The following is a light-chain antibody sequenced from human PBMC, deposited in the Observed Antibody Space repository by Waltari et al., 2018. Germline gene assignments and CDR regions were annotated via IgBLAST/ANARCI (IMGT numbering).Light chain of an antibody. CDR1: QSVGSN. Sequence: TVVTQSTATLSVSPGERATLSCRASQSVGSNFAWYQQKPGQSPRLLIFGASTRATGIPARFSGSGSVTEFTLTISSLQSEDFAVYYCQQYNNWPRTFGQGTKLEIK. CDR3: QQYNNWPRT. CDR2: GAS. V-gene: IGKV3-15*01. J-gene: IGKJ2*01.